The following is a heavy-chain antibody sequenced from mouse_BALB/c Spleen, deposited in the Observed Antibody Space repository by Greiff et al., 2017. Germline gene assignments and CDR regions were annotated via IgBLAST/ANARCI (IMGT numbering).Heavy chain of an antibody. CDR3: ARAYAMDY. Sequence: VQLQQSGAELAKPGASVKMSCKASGYTFTSYWMHWVKQRPGQGLEWIGYINPSTGYTEYNQKFKDKATLTPDKSSSTAYMQLSSLTSEDSAVYYCARAYAMDYWGQGTSVTVSS. J-gene: IGHJ4*01. CDR1: GYTFTSYW. V-gene: IGHV1-7*01. CDR2: INPSTGYT.